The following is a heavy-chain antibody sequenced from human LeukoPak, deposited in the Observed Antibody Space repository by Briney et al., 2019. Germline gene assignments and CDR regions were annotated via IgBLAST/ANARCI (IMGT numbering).Heavy chain of an antibody. D-gene: IGHD2-15*01. V-gene: IGHV5-10-1*01. CDR1: GYSFTSYW. J-gene: IGHJ4*02. CDR2: IDPSDSYT. Sequence: GAPLKISCKGSGYSFTSYWISWVRQLPGKGLEWMGRIDPSDSYTNYSPSFQGHVTISVDKSISTASLQWSSLKASDTAMYYCARRLQRHFDYWGQGTLVTVSS. CDR3: ARRLQRHFDY.